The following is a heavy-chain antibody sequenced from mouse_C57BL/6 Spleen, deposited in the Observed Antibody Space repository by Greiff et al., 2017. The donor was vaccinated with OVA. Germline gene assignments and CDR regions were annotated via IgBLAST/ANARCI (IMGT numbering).Heavy chain of an antibody. CDR1: GYTFTSYW. D-gene: IGHD2-5*01. J-gene: IGHJ3*01. CDR3: AAYYSNYPFAY. V-gene: IGHV1-59*01. Sequence: QVQLKQPGAELVRPGTSVKLSCKASGYTFTSYWMHWVKQRPGQGLEWIGVIDPSDSYTNYNQKFKGKATLTVDTSSSTAYMQLSSLTSEDSAVYYCAAYYSNYPFAYWGQGTLVTVSA. CDR2: IDPSDSYT.